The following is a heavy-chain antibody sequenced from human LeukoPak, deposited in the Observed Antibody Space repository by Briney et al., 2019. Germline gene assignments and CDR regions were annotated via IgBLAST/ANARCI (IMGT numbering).Heavy chain of an antibody. J-gene: IGHJ4*02. CDR1: GGSFSGHY. CDR3: ARVTYNGYQHFDY. CDR2: IHHTGTT. D-gene: IGHD3-10*01. V-gene: IGHV4-34*01. Sequence: SETLSLTCSLDGGSFSGHYWSWIRQPPGKGLEWITEIHHTGTTYYTPSLKSRVTISVDTSNNHFSLKLNSVTAADTAVYYCARVTYNGYQHFDYWGQGILVTVSS.